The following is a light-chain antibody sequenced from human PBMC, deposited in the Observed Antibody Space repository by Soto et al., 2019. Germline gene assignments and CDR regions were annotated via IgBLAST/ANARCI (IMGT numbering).Light chain of an antibody. J-gene: IGKJ3*01. Sequence: EIVLTQSPSTLSLSPGERATLSCRASESVSSYLALYQQKPGQAPRLLIYDASNRATGIPARFSGSGSWTDFTLTISSLAPDDFAIYYCKQRYNCPPFTFGPGTKVAIK. CDR2: DAS. V-gene: IGKV3-11*01. CDR3: KQRYNCPPFT. CDR1: ESVSSY.